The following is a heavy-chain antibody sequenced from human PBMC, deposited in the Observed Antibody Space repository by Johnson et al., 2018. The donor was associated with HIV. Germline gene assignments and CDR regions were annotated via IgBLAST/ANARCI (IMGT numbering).Heavy chain of an antibody. CDR2: INWNGGSK. V-gene: IGHV3-20*04. J-gene: IGHJ3*02. D-gene: IGHD2-15*01. CDR1: GFTFDDYG. Sequence: VQVVESGGGVVRPGGSLRLSCAASGFTFDDYGMSWVRQAPGKGLEWVSGINWNGGSKDYADSVKGRFTISRDNAKNSLYLQMNSLRAEDTALYYCVRGIVVVVAAGRADAFDSWGQGTMVTVSS. CDR3: VRGIVVVVAAGRADAFDS.